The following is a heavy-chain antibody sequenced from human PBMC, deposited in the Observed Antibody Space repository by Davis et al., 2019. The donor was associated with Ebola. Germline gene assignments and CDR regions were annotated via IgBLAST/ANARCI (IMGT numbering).Heavy chain of an antibody. Sequence: GESLKISCAASGFTFSSYAMSWVRQAPGKGLEWVSAISGSGGSTYYADSVKGRFTISRDNSKNTLYLQMNSLRAEDTAVYYCAKDSGSSYWYFDLWGRGTLVTVSS. CDR2: ISGSGGST. V-gene: IGHV3-23*01. D-gene: IGHD6-13*01. J-gene: IGHJ2*01. CDR1: GFTFSSYA. CDR3: AKDSGSSYWYFDL.